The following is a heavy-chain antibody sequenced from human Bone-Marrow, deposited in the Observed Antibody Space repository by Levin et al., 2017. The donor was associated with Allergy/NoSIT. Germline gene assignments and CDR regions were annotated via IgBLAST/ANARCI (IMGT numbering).Heavy chain of an antibody. D-gene: IGHD2-21*02. CDR2: ISWNSDNI. J-gene: IGHJ5*02. V-gene: IGHV3-9*01. CDR3: TKTATYTTTRFDP. Sequence: GGSLRLSCAASGFTFGDYAMHWVRQGPGKGLEWVSGISWNSDNIGYADSVKGRFTISRDNAKSSLFLQMNSLRAEDSAIYYCTKTATYTTTRFDPWGQGTLVTVSS. CDR1: GFTFGDYA.